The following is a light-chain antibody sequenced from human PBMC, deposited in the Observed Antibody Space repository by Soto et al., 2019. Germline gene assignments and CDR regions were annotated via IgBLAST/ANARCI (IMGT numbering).Light chain of an antibody. CDR2: GAS. CDR3: QQYQDWPPLT. Sequence: EIVMTQSPATLSVSPGERATLSCRASQSVSSNLAWYQLKPGQAPRLLIIGASTRATAIPARFSGSGSGTELTLTISSLQSEDFAVYYCQQYQDWPPLTFGGGTKVEIK. V-gene: IGKV3-15*01. CDR1: QSVSSN. J-gene: IGKJ4*01.